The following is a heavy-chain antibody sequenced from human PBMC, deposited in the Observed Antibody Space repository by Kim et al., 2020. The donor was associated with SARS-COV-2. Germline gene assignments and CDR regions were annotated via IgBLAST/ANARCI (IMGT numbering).Heavy chain of an antibody. J-gene: IGHJ4*01. D-gene: IGHD2-15*01. CDR1: GGSFSGYY. CDR3: ARESQVVAATPSTLIFDY. V-gene: IGHV4-34*01. Sequence: SETLSLTCAVYGGSFSGYYWSWIRQPPGKGLEWIGEINHSGSTNYNPSLKSRVTISVDTSKNQFSLKLSSVTAADTAVYYCARESQVVAATPSTLIFDY. CDR2: INHSGST.